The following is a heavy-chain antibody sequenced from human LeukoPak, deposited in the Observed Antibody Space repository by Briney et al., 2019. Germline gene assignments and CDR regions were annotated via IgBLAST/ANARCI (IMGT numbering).Heavy chain of an antibody. D-gene: IGHD3-22*01. Sequence: PGGSLRLSCAASGFTFSRYSMNWVRQAPGKGLEWVSYISGSTSTIYYADSVKGRFTISRDNAKNPLYLQMNSLRDEDTAVYYCARDKGYYDSSGSPPAFDIWGQGTVVTVSS. CDR1: GFTFSRYS. CDR3: ARDKGYYDSSGSPPAFDI. J-gene: IGHJ3*02. CDR2: ISGSTSTI. V-gene: IGHV3-48*02.